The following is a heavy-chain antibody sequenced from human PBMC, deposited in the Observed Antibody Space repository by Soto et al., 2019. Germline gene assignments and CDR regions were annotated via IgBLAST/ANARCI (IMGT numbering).Heavy chain of an antibody. Sequence: SLRRSCAASGLTFSSNGMHWVRQAPGKGLYWVAFIWFDWINKYYAXSVNGRVTXXRDNSNNTLDFXMNSRXSGYTALYYCARASGPFDYWRQGTLVTVSS. CDR2: IWFDWINK. J-gene: IGHJ4*02. V-gene: IGHV3-33*01. CDR3: ARASGPFDY. CDR1: GLTFSSNG.